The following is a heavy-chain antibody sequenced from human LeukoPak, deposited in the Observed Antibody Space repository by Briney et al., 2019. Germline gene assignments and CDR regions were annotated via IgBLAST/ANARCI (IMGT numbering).Heavy chain of an antibody. D-gene: IGHD2-15*01. CDR3: ARVLVAADTADNWFDP. Sequence: SWTLSLTCTVSGGSISSYYWSWIRQPPGKGLEWIGYIYYSGSTNYNPSLKSRVTISVDTSKNQFSLRLSSVTAADTAVYYCARVLVAADTADNWFDPWGQGTLVTVSS. CDR2: IYYSGST. CDR1: GGSISSYY. V-gene: IGHV4-59*01. J-gene: IGHJ5*02.